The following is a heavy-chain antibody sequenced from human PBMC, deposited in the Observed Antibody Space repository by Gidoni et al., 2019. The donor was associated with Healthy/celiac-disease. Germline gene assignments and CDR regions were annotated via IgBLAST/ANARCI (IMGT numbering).Heavy chain of an antibody. V-gene: IGHV3-33*01. CDR3: ARDTLKYSSSYVXY. CDR2: IWYDGSNK. D-gene: IGHD6-6*01. Sequence: QVQLVESGGGVVQPGRSLRLSCAASGFTFSSYGMHWVRQAPGKGLEWVAVIWYDGSNKYYADSVKGRFTISRDNSKNTLYLQMNSLRAEDTAVYYCARDTLKYSSSYVXYWGQGTLVTVSS. J-gene: IGHJ4*02. CDR1: GFTFSSYG.